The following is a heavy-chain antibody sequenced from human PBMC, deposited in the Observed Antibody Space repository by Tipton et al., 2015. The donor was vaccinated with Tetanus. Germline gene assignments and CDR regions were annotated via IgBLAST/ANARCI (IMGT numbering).Heavy chain of an antibody. J-gene: IGHJ4*02. D-gene: IGHD6-19*01. CDR1: GGSFSGYY. Sequence: TLSLTCAVHGGSFSGYYWSWIRQPPGKGLEWIGEINHSGSTNYNPSLKSRVTISVDTSKNQFSLKLSSVTAADTAVYYCASLSSGWYSDYWGQGTLVTVSS. CDR2: INHSGST. CDR3: ASLSSGWYSDY. V-gene: IGHV4-34*01.